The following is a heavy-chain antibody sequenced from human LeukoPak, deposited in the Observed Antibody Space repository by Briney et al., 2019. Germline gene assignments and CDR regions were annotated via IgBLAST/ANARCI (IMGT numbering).Heavy chain of an antibody. CDR1: GFTFSSYS. D-gene: IGHD5-18*01. CDR3: ARDPDGWTDITMVSRMDY. V-gene: IGHV3-48*01. CDR2: ISGSSSTI. Sequence: QPGGSLRLSCAASGFTFSSYSMNWVRQAPGKGLEWVSYISGSSSTIYYADSVKGRFTISRDNAKNSLYLQMNSLRAEDTAIYYCARDPDGWTDITMVSRMDYWGLGTLVTVSS. J-gene: IGHJ4*02.